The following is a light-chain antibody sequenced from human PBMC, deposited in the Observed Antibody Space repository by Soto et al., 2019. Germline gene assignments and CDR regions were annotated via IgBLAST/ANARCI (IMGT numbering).Light chain of an antibody. CDR1: SSDVGGYNY. CDR3: CSYAGSYTYV. Sequence: QSALTQPRSVSGSPGQSVTIPCTGTSSDVGGYNYVSWYQQHPGKAPKPMIYDVNKRPSGVPDRFSGSKSGNTASLTISGLQAEDEADYYCCSYAGSYTYVFGTGTKVTVL. CDR2: DVN. J-gene: IGLJ1*01. V-gene: IGLV2-11*01.